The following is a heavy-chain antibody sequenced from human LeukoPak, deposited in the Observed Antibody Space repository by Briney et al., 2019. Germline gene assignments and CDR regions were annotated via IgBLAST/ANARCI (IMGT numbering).Heavy chain of an antibody. CDR1: GFTFSTYC. J-gene: IGHJ4*02. CDR3: ARLKNDVTKIDY. Sequence: PGGSLRLSCAASGFTFSTYCMSWVRQAPGKGLEWVASINQDGSQNCSVDSVQGRFTISRDNTKNSYFLQRNSLRAEETAFYYCARLKNDVTKIDYWGQGTLVTVSS. D-gene: IGHD1-1*01. V-gene: IGHV3-7*01. CDR2: INQDGSQN.